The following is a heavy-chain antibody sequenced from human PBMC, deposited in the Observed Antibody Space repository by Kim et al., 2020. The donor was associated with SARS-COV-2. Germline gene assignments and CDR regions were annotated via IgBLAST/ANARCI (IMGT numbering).Heavy chain of an antibody. J-gene: IGHJ5*02. CDR2: LNTGTGRT. V-gene: IGHV1-3*04. D-gene: IGHD6-6*01. CDR3: VRDAVEYSNNWYEWLDP. Sequence: ASVKVSCKASGYSFTNYAVHWVRQAPGQRLEWMGWLNTGTGRTKYSEKFQDRVSFTRDTAATTAYMDLSGLRSEDTAIYYCVRDAVEYSNNWYEWLDPW. CDR1: GYSFTNYA.